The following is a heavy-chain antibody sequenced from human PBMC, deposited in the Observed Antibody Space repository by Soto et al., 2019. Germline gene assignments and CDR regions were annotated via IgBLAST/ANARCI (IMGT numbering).Heavy chain of an antibody. J-gene: IGHJ5*02. CDR1: GGSISNYY. D-gene: IGHD5-18*01. V-gene: IGHV4-59*01. CDR2: IFYSRST. Sequence: PSETLSLTCTVSGGSISNYYWSWIRQPPGRGLEWIGHIFYSRSTNYNPALKSRVTISVDTSKSQFSLKLSSVTAADTAVYYCAKDSGYNYGYFRWFDPWGQGTLVTVSS. CDR3: AKDSGYNYGYFRWFDP.